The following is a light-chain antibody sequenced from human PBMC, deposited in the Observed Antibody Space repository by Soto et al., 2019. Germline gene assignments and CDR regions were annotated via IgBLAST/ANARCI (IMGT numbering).Light chain of an antibody. Sequence: EFVLTQSPATLSLSPGERTTLSCRASQSVSSYLAWYQQKPSQAPRLLIYDISNRATGIPARFSGSGSGTDFTLTISSLEPEDFAVYYCQQRGTFGGGTKVEIK. CDR2: DIS. J-gene: IGKJ4*01. CDR3: QQRGT. V-gene: IGKV3-11*01. CDR1: QSVSSY.